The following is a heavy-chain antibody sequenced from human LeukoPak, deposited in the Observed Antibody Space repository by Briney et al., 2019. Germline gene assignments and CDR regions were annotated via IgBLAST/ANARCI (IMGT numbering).Heavy chain of an antibody. J-gene: IGHJ4*02. CDR1: GFSLSTSGVG. Sequence: SGPTLVNPTQTLTLTCTFSGFSLSTSGVGVGWIRQPPGKALEWLGNIYWDDDKRYSPSLKSRLTITKDTSKKQVVLTMTDMDPVDTATYYCAYIKSDSSGYLFEYWGQGTLVTVSS. CDR3: AYIKSDSSGYLFEY. D-gene: IGHD3-22*01. V-gene: IGHV2-5*02. CDR2: IYWDDDK.